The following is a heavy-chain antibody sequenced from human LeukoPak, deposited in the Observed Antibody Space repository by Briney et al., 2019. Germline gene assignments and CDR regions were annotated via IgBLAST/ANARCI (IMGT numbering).Heavy chain of an antibody. CDR2: IKEDGSEK. CDR3: ARWAESNDY. V-gene: IGHV3-7*05. CDR1: GFTFSSYS. Sequence: PGGSLRLSCAASGFTFSSYSMNWVRQAPGKGLEWVANIKEDGSEKYYVDSVKGRFTISRDNAKNSLYLQMNSLRAEDTAVYYCARWAESNDYWGQGTLVTVSS. J-gene: IGHJ4*02.